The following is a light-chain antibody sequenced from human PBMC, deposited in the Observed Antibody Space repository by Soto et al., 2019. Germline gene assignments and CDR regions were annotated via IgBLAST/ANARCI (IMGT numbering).Light chain of an antibody. J-gene: IGKJ2*01. V-gene: IGKV3-20*01. CDR3: QQSFRSPYT. CDR2: GAS. CDR1: QSVSSSY. Sequence: LTQSPGTLSLSLGETATLSCRASQSVSSSYLAWYQQKPGQAPRLLIHGASSRTTGIPDRFSGSGSGTDFTLTIARREPEDFAVYYCQQSFRSPYTFGQGTRLEIK.